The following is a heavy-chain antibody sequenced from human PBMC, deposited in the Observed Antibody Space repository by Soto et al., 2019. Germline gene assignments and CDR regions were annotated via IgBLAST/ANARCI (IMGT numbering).Heavy chain of an antibody. CDR2: ISSSSTYI. CDR3: ARGGDTSGSWPRY. CDR1: GFTFSDYS. D-gene: IGHD6-19*01. V-gene: IGHV3-21*01. Sequence: VGSLRLSCAASGFTFSDYSMNWVRQAPGKGLEWVSSISSSSTYIYYVDSVKGRFTISRDNAKNSLYLQMNSLRVEDTAVYYCARGGDTSGSWPRYWGQGTLVTVSS. J-gene: IGHJ4*02.